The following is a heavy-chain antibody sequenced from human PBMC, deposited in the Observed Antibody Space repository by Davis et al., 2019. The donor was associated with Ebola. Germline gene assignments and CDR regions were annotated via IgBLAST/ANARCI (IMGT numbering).Heavy chain of an antibody. D-gene: IGHD4-17*01. J-gene: IGHJ4*02. Sequence: ASVKVSCKASGYIFTGYYMHWVRQAPGQGLEWMGWINPNSGGTNYAQKFQGRVTMTSDTSTGTVYMELLRLMSDDTAVYYCARDAVGDNILKLDYWGQGTLVTVSS. CDR1: GYIFTGYY. CDR2: INPNSGGT. V-gene: IGHV1-2*02. CDR3: ARDAVGDNILKLDY.